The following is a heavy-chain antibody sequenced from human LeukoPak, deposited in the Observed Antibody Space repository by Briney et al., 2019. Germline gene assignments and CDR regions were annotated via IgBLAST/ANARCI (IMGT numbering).Heavy chain of an antibody. CDR1: GFTFSSYE. CDR2: ISSSGSTI. J-gene: IGHJ4*02. Sequence: PGGSLRLSCAASGFTFSSYEMNWVRQAPGKGLEWVSYISSSGSTIYYADSVKGRFTISRDNAKNSLYLQMNSLRAEDTAVYYCAREERWLQFGFDYWGQGTLVTVSS. V-gene: IGHV3-48*03. CDR3: AREERWLQFGFDY. D-gene: IGHD5-24*01.